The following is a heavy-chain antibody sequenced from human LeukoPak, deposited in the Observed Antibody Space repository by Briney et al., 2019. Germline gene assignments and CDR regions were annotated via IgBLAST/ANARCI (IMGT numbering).Heavy chain of an antibody. CDR3: ARSYGPYQIDS. CDR2: IYHSGSA. J-gene: IGHJ4*02. Sequence: SQTLSLTCAVSDGSMSSDAWTWIRQPPGMALEWIGYIYHSGSAYYNSSLKSRVTISLDRSKNQFSLKLSSMTAADTAFYYCARSYGPYQIDSWGQGTLVTVSS. D-gene: IGHD2-2*01. V-gene: IGHV4-30-2*01. CDR1: DGSMSSDA.